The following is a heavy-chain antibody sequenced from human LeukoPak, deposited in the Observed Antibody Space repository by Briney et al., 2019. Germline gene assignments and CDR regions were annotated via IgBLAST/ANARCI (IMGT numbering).Heavy chain of an antibody. CDR3: ARGPRYYGSGSYHRWFDP. V-gene: IGHV4-34*01. CDR1: GGSFSGYY. J-gene: IGHJ5*02. D-gene: IGHD3-10*01. CDR2: INHSGST. Sequence: PSETLSLTCAVYGGSFSGYYWSWIRQPPGKGLEWIGEINHSGSTNYNPSLKSRVTISVDTSKNQFSLKLSSVTAADTAVYYCARGPRYYGSGSYHRWFDPWGQGTLVTVSS.